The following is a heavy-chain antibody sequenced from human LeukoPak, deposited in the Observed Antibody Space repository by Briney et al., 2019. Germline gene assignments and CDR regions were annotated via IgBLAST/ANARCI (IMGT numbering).Heavy chain of an antibody. D-gene: IGHD6-19*01. Sequence: PGGSLRLSCVDSGFTFSTYSMNWVRQAPGKGLEWVSSISSSSSYIYYADSVKGRFTISRDNAKNSLYLQMNSLRAEDTAVYYCARDPSSGWYLKGWFDPWGQGTLVTVSS. CDR1: GFTFSTYS. J-gene: IGHJ5*02. CDR3: ARDPSSGWYLKGWFDP. CDR2: ISSSSSYI. V-gene: IGHV3-21*01.